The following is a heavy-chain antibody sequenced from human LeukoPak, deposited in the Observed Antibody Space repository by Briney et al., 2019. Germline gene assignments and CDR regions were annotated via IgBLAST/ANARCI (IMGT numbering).Heavy chain of an antibody. J-gene: IGHJ4*02. Sequence: NSSETLSLTCTVSGVSISSGGYYWSWIRQHPGKGLEWIGYIYYSGSTYYNPSLKSRVTISVDTSKNQFSLKLSSVTAADTAVYYCARATGSSFDYWGQGTLVTVSS. CDR2: IYYSGST. CDR3: ARATGSSFDY. CDR1: GVSISSGGYY. V-gene: IGHV4-31*03. D-gene: IGHD1-1*01.